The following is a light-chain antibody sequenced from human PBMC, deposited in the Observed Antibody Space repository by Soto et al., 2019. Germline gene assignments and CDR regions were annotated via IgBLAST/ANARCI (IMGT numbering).Light chain of an antibody. CDR1: SSDVGGYNY. CDR2: EVT. V-gene: IGLV2-8*01. Sequence: QSALTQPPSASGSPGQSVTISCTGTSSDVGGYNYVSWYQQYPGRAPKLMIYEVTKRPSGVPDRFSGSKSGNTASLTFSGLQAEDEADYCCSSYAASNNFYFVFGGGTKLTVL. CDR3: SSYAASNNFYFV. J-gene: IGLJ3*02.